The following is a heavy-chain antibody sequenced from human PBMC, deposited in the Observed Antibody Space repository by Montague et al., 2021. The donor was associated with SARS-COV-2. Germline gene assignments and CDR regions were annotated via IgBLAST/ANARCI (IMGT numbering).Heavy chain of an antibody. Sequence: SETLSLTCTVSGGSITRNYYWGWIRQPPGKGLEWVGNIYYSGTIFINPSLESRVTISVDASKNQFSLNLTSVTAADTAVYYCARSLVRGVPKAFDIRGQGALVIVSS. CDR2: IYYSGTI. CDR1: GGSITRNYY. V-gene: IGHV4-39*01. D-gene: IGHD3-10*01. J-gene: IGHJ3*02. CDR3: ARSLVRGVPKAFDI.